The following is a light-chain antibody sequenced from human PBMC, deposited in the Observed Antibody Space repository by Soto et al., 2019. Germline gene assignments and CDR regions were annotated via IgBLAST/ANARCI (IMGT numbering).Light chain of an antibody. CDR1: SSDIGAYNY. CDR2: EVS. V-gene: IGLV2-14*03. CDR3: SSYTTTSTLV. J-gene: IGLJ2*01. Sequence: QSALTQPASVSGSPGQTITISCTGTSSDIGAYNYVSWYQQHPGQAPKLLISEVSNRPSGVSHRFFGSKSGNTASLTISGLQAEDEADYHCSSYTTTSTLVFGGGPKLTVL.